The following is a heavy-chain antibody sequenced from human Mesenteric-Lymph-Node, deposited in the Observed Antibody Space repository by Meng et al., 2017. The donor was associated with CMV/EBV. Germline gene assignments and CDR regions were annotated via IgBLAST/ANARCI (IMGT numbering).Heavy chain of an antibody. J-gene: IGHJ6*02. CDR3: ARDLPSRFGMDV. V-gene: IGHV1-2*02. Sequence: ASVKVSCKASGYTFTGYYMHWVRQATGQGLEWMGWINPNSGGTNYAQKFQGRVTMTRDTSISTAYMELSRLRSDDTAVYYCARDLPSRFGMDVWGQGTTVTVSS. CDR2: INPNSGGT. D-gene: IGHD5/OR15-5a*01. CDR1: GYTFTGYY.